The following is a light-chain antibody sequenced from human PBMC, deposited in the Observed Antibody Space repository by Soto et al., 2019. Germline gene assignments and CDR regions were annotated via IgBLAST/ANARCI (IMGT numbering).Light chain of an antibody. CDR1: QSVSSSY. V-gene: IGKV3-20*01. CDR2: GAS. CDR3: QQYVSSIWT. J-gene: IGKJ1*01. Sequence: EIVLTQSPGTLSLSPGERATLSCRASQSVSSSYLAWYQQKPGQAPRLLIYGASSRATGIPDRFSGSGSGTDFTLTISRLEPEFFAVYYCQQYVSSIWTFGQGTKV.